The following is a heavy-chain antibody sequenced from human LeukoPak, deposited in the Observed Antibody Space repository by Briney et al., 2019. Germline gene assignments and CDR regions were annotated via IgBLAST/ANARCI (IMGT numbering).Heavy chain of an antibody. Sequence: PGGSLRPSCAASGFAVSSNFMSWVRQAPGKGLEWVSVLYSGGTTNYADSVKGRFIISRDNSKNTLYLQMNSLRAEDTAVYYCARDGYGYNYMDVWGKGITVTVSS. CDR1: GFAVSSNF. CDR2: LYSGGTT. D-gene: IGHD1-1*01. V-gene: IGHV3-53*01. J-gene: IGHJ6*03. CDR3: ARDGYGYNYMDV.